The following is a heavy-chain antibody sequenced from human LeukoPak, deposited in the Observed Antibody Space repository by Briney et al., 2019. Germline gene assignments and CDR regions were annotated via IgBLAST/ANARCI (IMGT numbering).Heavy chain of an antibody. CDR1: GVTFSSYG. Sequence: PGRSLRLSCAASGVTFSSYGMHWVRQAPGKGLEWVAVIWYDGSNKYYADSVKGRFTISRDNSKNTLYLQMNSLRAEDTAVYYCARSLPYSSWYLLSHYWGQGTLVTVSS. D-gene: IGHD6-13*01. J-gene: IGHJ4*02. CDR2: IWYDGSNK. CDR3: ARSLPYSSWYLLSHY. V-gene: IGHV3-33*01.